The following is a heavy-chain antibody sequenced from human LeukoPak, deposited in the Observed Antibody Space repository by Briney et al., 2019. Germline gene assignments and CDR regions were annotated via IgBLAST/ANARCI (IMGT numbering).Heavy chain of an antibody. CDR3: ARAPGGFGSGSRGAFDI. CDR1: GDSISSYY. Sequence: SETLSLTCTVSGDSISSYYWSWIRQPPGKGLEWIGYIYYRGSTNYNPSLKSRVTISVDMSKNQFSLKLSSVTAADTAVYYCARAPGGFGSGSRGAFDIWGQGTMVTVSS. J-gene: IGHJ3*02. D-gene: IGHD3-10*01. V-gene: IGHV4-59*01. CDR2: IYYRGST.